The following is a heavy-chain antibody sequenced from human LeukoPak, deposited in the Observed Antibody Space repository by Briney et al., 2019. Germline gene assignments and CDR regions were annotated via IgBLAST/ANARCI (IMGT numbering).Heavy chain of an antibody. J-gene: IGHJ5*02. CDR1: GFTLGDHW. D-gene: IGHD4-11*01. Sequence: GGSLRLSCATSGFTLGDHWMTWVRQAPGKGLEWVANIKWDGIETYYVDSVKGRFAISRNNAKNSLYLQMNNLRDEDTAVYYCAKNHVTVPNGDWFGPWGQGTLVTVSS. CDR3: AKNHVTVPNGDWFGP. V-gene: IGHV3-7*01. CDR2: IKWDGIET.